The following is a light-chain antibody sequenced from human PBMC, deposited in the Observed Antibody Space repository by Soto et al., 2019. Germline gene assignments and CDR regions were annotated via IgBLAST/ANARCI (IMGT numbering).Light chain of an antibody. CDR1: SSDVGGYNY. J-gene: IGLJ2*01. CDR2: DVS. CDR3: CSYAGYYAV. Sequence: QSALTQPHSVSGSPGQSVTISCTGTSSDVGGYNYVSWYQQYPGKAPKLMIYDVSDRPSGVPDRFSGSKSGNTASLTISGLQAEDEADYYCCSYAGYYAVFGGGTKLTVL. V-gene: IGLV2-11*01.